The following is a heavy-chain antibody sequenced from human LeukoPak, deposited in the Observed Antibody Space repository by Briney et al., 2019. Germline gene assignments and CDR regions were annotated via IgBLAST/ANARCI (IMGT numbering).Heavy chain of an antibody. CDR1: GFTFDDYA. V-gene: IGHV3-43*02. CDR3: AKDIRDEMTGTTGWFDP. CDR2: ISGDGGST. J-gene: IGHJ5*02. Sequence: PGGSLRLSCAASGFTFDDYAMHCVRQAPGKGLEWVSLISGDGGSTYYADSVKGRFTISRDNSKNSLYLQMNSLRTEDTALYYCAKDIRDEMTGTTGWFDPWGQGTLVTVSS. D-gene: IGHD1-7*01.